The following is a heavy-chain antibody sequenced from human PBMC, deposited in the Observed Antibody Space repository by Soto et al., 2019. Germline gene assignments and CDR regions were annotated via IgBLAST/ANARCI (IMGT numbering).Heavy chain of an antibody. J-gene: IGHJ4*02. V-gene: IGHV3-13*01. CDR3: ARGQEVGAHFFDS. CDR2: IGTAGDT. D-gene: IGHD2-15*01. CDR1: GFTFSGFD. Sequence: GGSLRLSCEASGFTFSGFDMHWVHQPTGKGLEWVSTIGTAGDTYYAVSVKGRFTISRDNAKNSLSLQMNSLRAGDTAVYFCARGQEVGAHFFDSWGQGTQVTVSS.